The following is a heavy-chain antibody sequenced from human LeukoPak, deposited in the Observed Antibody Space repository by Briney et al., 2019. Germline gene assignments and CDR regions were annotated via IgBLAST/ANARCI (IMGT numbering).Heavy chain of an antibody. Sequence: SETLSLTCSVSDASISRYYWNWIRQPPGKGLEWIGHIYNSGNTNYNPSLKSRVTLSLDTSKNQFSLKLNSVTAADTAVYYCARRTVDDWYFDLWGRGTLVTVSS. J-gene: IGHJ2*01. CDR1: DASISRYY. V-gene: IGHV4-59*08. CDR3: ARRTVDDWYFDL. D-gene: IGHD4-17*01. CDR2: IYNSGNT.